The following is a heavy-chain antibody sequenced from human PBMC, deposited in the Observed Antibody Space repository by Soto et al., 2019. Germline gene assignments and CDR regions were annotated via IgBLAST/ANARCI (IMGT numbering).Heavy chain of an antibody. CDR1: GFTFTSYA. D-gene: IGHD3-16*01. Sequence: QVHLVQSGPEVKKPGASVKVSCKASGFTFTSYAITWVRQAPGQGLEWMGWISAYNGNTNYAHNLRGRVTMTTDTSKSTAYMELGSLTSDDTAVYYCARDFTGWPPDGVDSWGQGTLVIVSS. CDR2: ISAYNGNT. V-gene: IGHV1-18*01. CDR3: ARDFTGWPPDGVDS. J-gene: IGHJ4*02.